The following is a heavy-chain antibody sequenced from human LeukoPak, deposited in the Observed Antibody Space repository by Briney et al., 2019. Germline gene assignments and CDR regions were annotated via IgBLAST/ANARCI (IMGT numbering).Heavy chain of an antibody. CDR1: NGSVSSGSYY. CDR3: ARAIRYYYDSSDYYQYYFDY. D-gene: IGHD3-22*01. Sequence: PSETLSLTCTVSNGSVSSGSYYWSWIRQPPGKRLEWIGYIFYSGTTNYNPSLKSRVTMSADTSKNQFSLKLSSVTAADTAVYYCARAIRYYYDSSDYYQYYFDYWGQGTLVSVSS. CDR2: IFYSGTT. V-gene: IGHV4-61*01. J-gene: IGHJ4*02.